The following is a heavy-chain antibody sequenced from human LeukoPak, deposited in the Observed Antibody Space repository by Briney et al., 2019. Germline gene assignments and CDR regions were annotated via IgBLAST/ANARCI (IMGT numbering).Heavy chain of an antibody. CDR2: ISYDGSNK. Sequence: PGGSLRLSCAASGFTFSSYAMHWIRQAPGKGLEWVAVISYDGSNKYYADSVKGRFTISRDNSKNTLYLQMNSLRAEDTAVYYCAKEAAAGNPHYWGQGTLVTVSS. D-gene: IGHD6-13*01. V-gene: IGHV3-30*04. CDR1: GFTFSSYA. J-gene: IGHJ4*02. CDR3: AKEAAAGNPHY.